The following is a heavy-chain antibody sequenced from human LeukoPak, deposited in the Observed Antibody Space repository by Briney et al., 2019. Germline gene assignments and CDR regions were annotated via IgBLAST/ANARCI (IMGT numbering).Heavy chain of an antibody. CDR3: AKDASGSYCPDY. Sequence: PGGSLRLSCAASGFTFSVYAMSWLRQAPGKGLVWVSGISGSGANTHYADSVRGRFTISRDSSKNTLYLQMNSLRAEDTATYYCAKDASGSYCPDYWGQGTLVTVSS. V-gene: IGHV3-23*01. CDR1: GFTFSVYA. D-gene: IGHD1-26*01. CDR2: ISGSGANT. J-gene: IGHJ4*02.